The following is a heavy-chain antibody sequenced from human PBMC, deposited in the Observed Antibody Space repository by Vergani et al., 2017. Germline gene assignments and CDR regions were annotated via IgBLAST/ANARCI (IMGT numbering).Heavy chain of an antibody. CDR1: GFTFSSYS. Sequence: ELQLVESGGGLVKPGGSLRLSCAASGFTFSSYSMNWVRQAPGKGLEWVSSISSSSSYIYYADSVKGRFTISRDNAKNSLYLQMNSLRAEDTAVYYCARGTCSSTSCYLDYYMDVWGKGTTVTVSS. CDR3: ARGTCSSTSCYLDYYMDV. J-gene: IGHJ6*03. V-gene: IGHV3-21*01. CDR2: ISSSSSYI. D-gene: IGHD2-2*01.